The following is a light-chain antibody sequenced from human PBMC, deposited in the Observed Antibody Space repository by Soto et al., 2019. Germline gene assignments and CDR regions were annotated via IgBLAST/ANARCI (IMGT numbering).Light chain of an antibody. CDR1: SSSVASNA. V-gene: IGLV1-44*01. CDR3: ASWDDNLNGGV. CDR2: SNY. J-gene: IGLJ3*02. Sequence: QSVLTQPPSASGTPGQTVIISCSGSSSSVASNAVNWYHQLPGTAPKLLIYSNYERPSGVPDRFSGSKSGTSASLTISGLQSEDAADYYCASWDDNLNGGVFGGGTKLTVL.